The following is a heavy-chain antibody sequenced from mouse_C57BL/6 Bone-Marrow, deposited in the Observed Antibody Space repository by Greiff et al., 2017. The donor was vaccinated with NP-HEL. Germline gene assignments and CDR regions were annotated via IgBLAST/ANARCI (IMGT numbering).Heavy chain of an antibody. CDR1: GFTFSDYG. CDR3: ARHGYDLDY. Sequence: EVQGVESGGGLVKPGGSLKLSCAASGFTFSDYGMHWVRQAPEKGLEWVAYISSGSSTIYYADTVKGRFTISRDNAKNTLFLQMTSLRSEDTAMYYCARHGYDLDYWGQGTTLTVSS. CDR2: ISSGSSTI. D-gene: IGHD2-2*01. J-gene: IGHJ2*01. V-gene: IGHV5-17*01.